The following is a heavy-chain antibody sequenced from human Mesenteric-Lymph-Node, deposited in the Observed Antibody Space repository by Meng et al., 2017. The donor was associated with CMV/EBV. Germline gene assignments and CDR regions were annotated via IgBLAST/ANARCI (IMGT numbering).Heavy chain of an antibody. J-gene: IGHJ6*02. Sequence: GESLKISCAASGFIVSSVYMSWVRQAPGKGLEWVSVIYPVGTTNYADSVKGRFSISRDNSQNTVYLQMNSLRPEDTAVYYCAKGYLGGVYYGMDVWGQGTTVTVSS. CDR1: GFIVSSVY. V-gene: IGHV3-53*05. CDR3: AKGYLGGVYYGMDV. CDR2: IYPVGTT. D-gene: IGHD3-16*01.